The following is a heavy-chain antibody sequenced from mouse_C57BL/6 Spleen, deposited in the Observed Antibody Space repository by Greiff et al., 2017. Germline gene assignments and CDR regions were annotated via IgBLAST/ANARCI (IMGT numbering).Heavy chain of an antibody. V-gene: IGHV1-80*01. D-gene: IGHD2-3*01. J-gene: IGHJ2*01. CDR1: GYAFSSYW. CDR3: ARKHDGYFPFDY. Sequence: VHLVESGAELVKPGASVKISCKASGYAFSSYWMNWVKQRPGKGLEWIGQIYPGDGDTNYNGKFKGKATLTADKSSSTAYMQLSSLTSEDSAVYFCARKHDGYFPFDYWGQGTTLTVSS. CDR2: IYPGDGDT.